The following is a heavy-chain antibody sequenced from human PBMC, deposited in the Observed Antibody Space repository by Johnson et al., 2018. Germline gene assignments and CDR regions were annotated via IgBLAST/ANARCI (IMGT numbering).Heavy chain of an antibody. CDR2: SRNKANSYTT. V-gene: IGHV3-72*01. J-gene: IGHJ3*02. Sequence: MNWVRQAPGKGLEWFGRSRNKANSYTTEYAASVKGRFTLSRDDAKNSVHLQMNSLKTEDTAVYYCGSLDASDIWGQGTMVTVSS. CDR3: GSLDASDI.